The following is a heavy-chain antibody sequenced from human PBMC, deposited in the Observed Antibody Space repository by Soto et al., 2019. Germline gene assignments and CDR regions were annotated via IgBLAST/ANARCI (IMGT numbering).Heavy chain of an antibody. D-gene: IGHD3-9*01. CDR1: GGSISSSSYY. CDR2: IYYSGST. CDR3: ARHDPPYDILTGAWFDP. V-gene: IGHV4-39*01. J-gene: IGHJ5*02. Sequence: SETLSLTCTVSGGSISSSSYYWGWIRQPPGKGLEWIGSIYYSGSTYYNPSLKSRVTISVDTSKNQFSLKLSSVTAADTAVYYCARHDPPYDILTGAWFDPWGQGTLVTVSS.